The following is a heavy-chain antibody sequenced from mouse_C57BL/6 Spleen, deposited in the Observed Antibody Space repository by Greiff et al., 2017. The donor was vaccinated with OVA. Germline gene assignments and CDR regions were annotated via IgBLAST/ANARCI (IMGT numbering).Heavy chain of an antibody. CDR2: ISGGGGNT. D-gene: IGHD1-1*01. V-gene: IGHV5-9*01. J-gene: IGHJ2*01. CDR1: GFTFSSYT. Sequence: EVQRVESGGGLVKPGGSLKLSCAASGFTFSSYTMSWVRQTPEKRLEWVATISGGGGNTYYPDSVKGRFTISRDNAKNTLYLQMSSLRSEDTALYYCARPLYGSSYGYFDYWGQGTTLTVSS. CDR3: ARPLYGSSYGYFDY.